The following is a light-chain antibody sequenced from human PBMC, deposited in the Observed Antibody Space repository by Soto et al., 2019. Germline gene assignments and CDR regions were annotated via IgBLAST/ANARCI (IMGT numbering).Light chain of an antibody. CDR3: QQYGSSGT. CDR2: GAS. J-gene: IGKJ1*01. Sequence: GSVSLAARRIATLSCRASQSVSNNYLAWYQQKPGQAPRLLIYGASNRATGIPDRFSGSGSGTDFTLTISTLEPQDFAVYYCQQYGSSGTFGQGTKVDIK. V-gene: IGKV3-20*01. CDR1: QSVSNNY.